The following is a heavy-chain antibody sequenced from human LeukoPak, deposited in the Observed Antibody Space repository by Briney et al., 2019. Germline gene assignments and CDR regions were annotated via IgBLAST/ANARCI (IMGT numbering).Heavy chain of an antibody. CDR1: GFTFSSYA. Sequence: GGSLRLSCAASGFTFSSYAMSWVRQAPGKGLGWVSAISGGGDSTFYADSVKGRFTISRDNSKNTLYLQMSSLRAEDTAIYYCAKEEYSTRYYYYGMDVWGQGTTVTVSS. CDR3: AKEEYSTRYYYYGMDV. D-gene: IGHD2-2*01. CDR2: ISGGGDST. J-gene: IGHJ6*02. V-gene: IGHV3-23*01.